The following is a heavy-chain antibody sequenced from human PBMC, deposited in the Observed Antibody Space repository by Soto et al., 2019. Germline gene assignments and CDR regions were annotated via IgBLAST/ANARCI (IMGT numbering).Heavy chain of an antibody. J-gene: IGHJ4*02. Sequence: GGSLRLSCAASGFTFSNAWMNWVRQAPGKGLEWVGRIKSKTDGGTTDYAAPVKGRFTISRDDSKNTLYLQMNSLKTEDTAVYYCTTLNYDYVPFGVDYWGQGTLVTVSS. V-gene: IGHV3-15*07. CDR3: TTLNYDYVPFGVDY. CDR1: GFTFSNAW. CDR2: IKSKTDGGTT. D-gene: IGHD3-16*01.